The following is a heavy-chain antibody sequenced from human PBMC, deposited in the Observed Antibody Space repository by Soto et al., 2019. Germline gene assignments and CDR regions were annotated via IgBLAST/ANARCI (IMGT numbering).Heavy chain of an antibody. J-gene: IGHJ4*02. Sequence: ASVKVSCKASGYSFSNYGIIWVRQAPGQGLEWMGWIRAYNGNTNYAQKFQGRVTMTTDTSTSTAYMELRSLRSDDTAVYYCARAEYSSSGDYWGQGTLVTVSS. CDR1: GYSFSNYG. CDR2: IRAYNGNT. D-gene: IGHD6-6*01. CDR3: ARAEYSSSGDY. V-gene: IGHV1-18*01.